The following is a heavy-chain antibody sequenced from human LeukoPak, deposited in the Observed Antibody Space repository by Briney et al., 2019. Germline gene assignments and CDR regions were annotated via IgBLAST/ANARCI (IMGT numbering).Heavy chain of an antibody. V-gene: IGHV3-30*02. D-gene: IGHD6-13*01. CDR2: IWYGGSNE. J-gene: IGHJ4*02. Sequence: PGGSLRLSCAASGFTFSSYGIHWVRQAPGKGLEWVAVIWYGGSNEYYADSVKGRFTISRDKSKNTLYLQMNSLRAEDTAVYYCAKDRRRQQLDLGLLDYWGQGTLVTVSS. CDR1: GFTFSSYG. CDR3: AKDRRRQQLDLGLLDY.